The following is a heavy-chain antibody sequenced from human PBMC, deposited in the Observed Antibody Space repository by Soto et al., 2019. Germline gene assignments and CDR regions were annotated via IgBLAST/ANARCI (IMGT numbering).Heavy chain of an antibody. V-gene: IGHV3-48*01. CDR3: ARRVGAITYYFDY. D-gene: IGHD1-26*01. Sequence: GGSLRLSCAASGFTFSTYSMNWVRQAPGKGLEWVSYISSSSSTIFYTDSVKGRFTISRDNSKNTLYLQMNSLRAEDTAVYYCARRVGAITYYFDYWGQGTLVTVSS. CDR2: ISSSSSTI. J-gene: IGHJ4*02. CDR1: GFTFSTYS.